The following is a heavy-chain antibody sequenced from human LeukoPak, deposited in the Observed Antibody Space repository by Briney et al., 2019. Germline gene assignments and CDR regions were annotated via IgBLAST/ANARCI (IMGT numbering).Heavy chain of an antibody. D-gene: IGHD2-2*01. CDR2: INPNSGGT. CDR1: GYTFTGYY. Sequence: ASVKVSCKASGYTFTGYYMHWVRQAPGQGLEWMGWINPNSGGTNYAQKFQGRVTMTRDTSISTAYMELSRLRSDDTAVYYCARARIVVVNWFDPWGQGTLVTVSS. V-gene: IGHV1-2*02. CDR3: ARARIVVVNWFDP. J-gene: IGHJ5*02.